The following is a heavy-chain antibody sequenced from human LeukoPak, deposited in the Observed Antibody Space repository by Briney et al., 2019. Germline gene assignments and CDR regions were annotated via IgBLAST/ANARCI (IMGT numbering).Heavy chain of an antibody. D-gene: IGHD3-9*01. CDR2: IRYDGSNK. CDR1: GFTFSSYG. Sequence: PGGSLRLSCAASGFTFSSYGMHWVRQAPGKGLEWVAFIRYDGSNKCYADSVKGRFTISRDNSKNTLYLQMNSLRAEDTAVYYCAKEPGIYDILTGSIDYWGQGTLVTVSS. V-gene: IGHV3-30*02. CDR3: AKEPGIYDILTGSIDY. J-gene: IGHJ4*02.